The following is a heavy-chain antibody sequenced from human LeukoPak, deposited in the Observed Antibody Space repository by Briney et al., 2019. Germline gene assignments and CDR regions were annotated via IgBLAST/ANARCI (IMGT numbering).Heavy chain of an antibody. V-gene: IGHV1-18*04. CDR1: GYTFTSHG. D-gene: IGHD3-9*01. CDR2: ISAYNGNT. CDR3: ARSILTGYYPGGYYFDY. Sequence: GASVKVSCKASGYTFTSHGISWVRQAPGQGLEWMGWISAYNGNTNYAQKLQGRVTMTTDTSTSTAYMELRSLRSDDTAVYYCARSILTGYYPGGYYFDYWGQGTLVTVSS. J-gene: IGHJ4*02.